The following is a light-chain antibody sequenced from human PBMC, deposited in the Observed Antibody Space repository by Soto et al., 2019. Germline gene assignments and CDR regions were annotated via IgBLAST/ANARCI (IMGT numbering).Light chain of an antibody. CDR2: AAS. Sequence: DIQMTQSPSSLSASVGDRVTITCRASQSISRYLNWYQQKPGKAPKLLIYAASSLQSGVPSRFSGSGSGTDFTLTISSLQSEDFAVYYCQQYNNWAPITFGQGTRLEIK. CDR1: QSISRY. V-gene: IGKV1-39*01. J-gene: IGKJ5*01. CDR3: QQYNNWAPIT.